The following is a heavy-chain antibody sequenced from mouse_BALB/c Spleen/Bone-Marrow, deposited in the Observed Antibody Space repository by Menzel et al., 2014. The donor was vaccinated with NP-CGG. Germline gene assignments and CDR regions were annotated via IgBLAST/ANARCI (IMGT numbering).Heavy chain of an antibody. CDR3: ARGGTTVVSDY. CDR1: GYTFTNYW. Sequence: QVHVKQSGAEVVKPGASVKVSCKASGYTFTNYWMQWVKQRPGQGLEWIGEIEPSDSYTNYNQDFKGKATLTVDKSSSTAYMQLSSLTSEDSAVYYCARGGTTVVSDYWGQGTSLTVSS. J-gene: IGHJ2*02. D-gene: IGHD1-1*01. CDR2: IEPSDSYT. V-gene: IGHV1-69*02.